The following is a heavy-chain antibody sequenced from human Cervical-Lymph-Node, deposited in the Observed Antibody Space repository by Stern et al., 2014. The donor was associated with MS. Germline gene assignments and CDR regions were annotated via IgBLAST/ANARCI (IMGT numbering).Heavy chain of an antibody. CDR1: GYTLTELS. CDR2: FDSEDGET. Sequence: VQLVESGAEVKKPGASVKVSCKVSGYTLTELSMHWVRQAPGKGLEWMGGFDSEDGETYYAQKLQGSVTITEDTSTATPYLELRSLRSEDTAVYYCATDRDDFRSGYSAPTKGYGLDVWGQGTTVTVTS. D-gene: IGHD3-3*01. V-gene: IGHV1-24*01. CDR3: ATDRDDFRSGYSAPTKGYGLDV. J-gene: IGHJ6*02.